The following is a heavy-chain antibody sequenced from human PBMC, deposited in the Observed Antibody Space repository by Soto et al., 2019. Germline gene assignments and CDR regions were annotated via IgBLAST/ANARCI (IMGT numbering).Heavy chain of an antibody. D-gene: IGHD2-15*01. CDR3: ARGDCVGGTCYSLAGSFYYCMDV. J-gene: IGHJ6*03. V-gene: IGHV3-74*02. Sequence: EVQLVESGGGLVQPGGSLRLSCAASGFTFSNYWMYWVRQAPGKGLERVSRINSDGSVSSYADSVKGRLTISRDNVKNTLYLQMGSLRAEDTAVYYCARGDCVGGTCYSLAGSFYYCMDVWGKGTTVTVFS. CDR1: GFTFSNYW. CDR2: INSDGSVS.